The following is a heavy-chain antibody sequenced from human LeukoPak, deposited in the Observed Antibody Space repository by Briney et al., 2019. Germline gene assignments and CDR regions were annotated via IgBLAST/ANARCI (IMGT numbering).Heavy chain of an antibody. V-gene: IGHV4-39*01. Sequence: PSETLSLTCTVSGGSISSSSYYWGWIRQPPGKGLEWIGNIYYSGSTYYNPSLRSRVTISVDTSKNQFSLKLNSVAAADTAVYYCARQGGSYYTPFDSWGQGTLVTVSS. CDR2: IYYSGST. CDR3: ARQGGSYYTPFDS. J-gene: IGHJ4*02. CDR1: GGSISSSSYY. D-gene: IGHD1-26*01.